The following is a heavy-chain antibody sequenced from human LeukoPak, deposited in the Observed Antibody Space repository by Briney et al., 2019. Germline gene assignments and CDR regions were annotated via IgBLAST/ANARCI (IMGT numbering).Heavy chain of an antibody. CDR3: TRNRLPWFGEYVS. CDR1: GYTFRNYT. V-gene: IGHV1-3*01. J-gene: IGHJ5*02. CDR2: INAANGNT. Sequence: ASVKVSCKASGYTFRNYTMHWVRQAPGQRLEWMGWINAANGNTKYSRKFQGRVTIARDTSASTAYMELSSRRCEVTVVYYCTRNRLPWFGEYVSWGKGTLVTVSS. D-gene: IGHD3-10*01.